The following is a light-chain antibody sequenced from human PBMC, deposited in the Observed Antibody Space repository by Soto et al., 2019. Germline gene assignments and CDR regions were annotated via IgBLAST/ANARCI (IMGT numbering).Light chain of an antibody. CDR1: QSVSSSY. CDR2: GAS. V-gene: IGKV3-20*01. J-gene: IGKJ1*01. CDR3: QQNGSSPWT. Sequence: EIVLTQSPGTLSLSPGERATLSCRASQSVSSSYLAWYQQKPGQAPRLLIYGASNRATDIPDRFSGSGSGTDFTLTISRLEPEDFAVYYCQQNGSSPWTFGQGTKVEIK.